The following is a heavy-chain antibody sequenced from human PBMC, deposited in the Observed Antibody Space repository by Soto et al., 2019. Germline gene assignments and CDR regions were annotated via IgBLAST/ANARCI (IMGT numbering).Heavy chain of an antibody. V-gene: IGHV4-34*01. J-gene: IGHJ5*02. CDR3: ARGPSATVRGVFTA. Sequence: QVPLQQWGAGLLKPSETLSLTCAVSGGAFSGYSWTWIRQPPGKGPEWIGEIDHGGSTTYNPSLKSRITISVDTSKNQFYLKLSSVTAADTAVYYCARGPSATVRGVFTAWGQGTLVTVSS. D-gene: IGHD3-10*01. CDR2: IDHGGST. CDR1: GGAFSGYS.